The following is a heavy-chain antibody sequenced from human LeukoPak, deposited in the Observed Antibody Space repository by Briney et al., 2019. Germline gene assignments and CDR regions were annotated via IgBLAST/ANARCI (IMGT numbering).Heavy chain of an antibody. J-gene: IGHJ4*02. D-gene: IGHD6-19*01. Sequence: GGSLRLSCAVSGFPFSTYGMRWVRQAPGKGLEWVGIIWYDGSDKYYGDSVKGRVTISRDNSKNTLYLQMNSLRAEDTAVYYCTILAVASDFDYWGQGTLVTVSS. CDR2: IWYDGSDK. V-gene: IGHV3-33*01. CDR3: TILAVASDFDY. CDR1: GFPFSTYG.